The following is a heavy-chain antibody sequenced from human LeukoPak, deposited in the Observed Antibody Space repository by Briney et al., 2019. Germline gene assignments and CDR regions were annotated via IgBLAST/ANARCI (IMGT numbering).Heavy chain of an antibody. CDR2: INHSGST. CDR3: ARGADSSGYYNWFDP. D-gene: IGHD3-22*01. Sequence: SETLSLTCAVYGGSFSGYYWSWIRQPLGKGLEWIGEINHSGSTNYNPSLKSRVTISVDTSKNQFSLKLSSVTAADTAVYYCARGADSSGYYNWFDPWGQGTLVTVSS. J-gene: IGHJ5*02. V-gene: IGHV4-34*01. CDR1: GGSFSGYY.